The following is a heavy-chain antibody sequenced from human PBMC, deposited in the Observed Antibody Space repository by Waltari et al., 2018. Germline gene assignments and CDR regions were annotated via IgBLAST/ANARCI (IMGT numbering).Heavy chain of an antibody. J-gene: IGHJ3*02. Sequence: QVELLEVGPGLVKSSQTLSVICTVSGDSISSGNFYWSWIRQPPGKGMVWVGCVVVSESGKNNPSLRSRLTISVDTRNNQLCLMLSYVTATDTAVYYCAREDYVGSGGGLDTWGQGTMVTVSS. CDR1: GDSISSGNFY. D-gene: IGHD3-10*01. CDR3: AREDYVGSGGGLDT. V-gene: IGHV4-30-4*08. CDR2: VVVSESG.